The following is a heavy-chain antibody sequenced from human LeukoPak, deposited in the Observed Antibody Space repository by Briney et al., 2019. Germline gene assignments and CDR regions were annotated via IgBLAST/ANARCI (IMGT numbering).Heavy chain of an antibody. CDR1: GFTFSSYG. D-gene: IGHD6-13*01. Sequence: GGSLRLSCAASGFTFSSYGMHWVRQAPGKGLEWVAVISYDGSNKYYADSVKGRFTISRDNSKNTLYLQMNSLRAEDTAVYYCAKHSSSWYYFDYWGQGTLVTVSS. V-gene: IGHV3-30*18. J-gene: IGHJ4*02. CDR3: AKHSSSWYYFDY. CDR2: ISYDGSNK.